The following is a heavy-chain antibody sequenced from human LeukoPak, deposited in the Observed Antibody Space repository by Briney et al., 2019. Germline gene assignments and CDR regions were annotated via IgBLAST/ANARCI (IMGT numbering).Heavy chain of an antibody. D-gene: IGHD3-10*01. V-gene: IGHV4-39*07. Sequence: SETLSLTCTVSGGSISSSSYYWGWIRQPPGKGLEWIGSIYSSGSTYYNPSLKSRVTISVDTSKNQFSLKLSSVTAADTAVYYCAREAFTFGEYNQFDPWGQGTLVTVSS. J-gene: IGHJ5*02. CDR1: GGSISSSSYY. CDR3: AREAFTFGEYNQFDP. CDR2: IYSSGST.